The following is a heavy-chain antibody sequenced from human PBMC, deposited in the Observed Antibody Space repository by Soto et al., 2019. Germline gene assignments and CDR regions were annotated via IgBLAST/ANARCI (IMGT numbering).Heavy chain of an antibody. CDR2: IYYSGST. CDR1: GGSISSGDYY. CDR3: ARGPHYDILTGRTYYFDY. Sequence: QVQLQESGPGLVKPSQTLSLTCTVSGGSISSGDYYWSWIRQPPGKGLEWIGYIYYSGSTYYNPSLKSRVTISVDTSKNQFSLKLSSVTAADTAVYYCARGPHYDILTGRTYYFDYWGQGTLVTVSS. D-gene: IGHD3-9*01. J-gene: IGHJ4*02. V-gene: IGHV4-30-4*01.